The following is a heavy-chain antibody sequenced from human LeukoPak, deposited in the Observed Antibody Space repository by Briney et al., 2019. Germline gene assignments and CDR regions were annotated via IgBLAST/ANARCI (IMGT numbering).Heavy chain of an antibody. Sequence: PGGSLRLSCAASGFIFSTYGMYWVRQAPGKGLECVAFIRHDGSIKNYADSVQSRSTISRDNSKNTLYLQMNSLRCGDTAVYYCAKDSLADIDYWGQETLLTVSS. CDR3: AKDSLADIDY. J-gene: IGHJ4*02. D-gene: IGHD3-16*01. V-gene: IGHV3-30*02. CDR2: IRHDGSIK. CDR1: GFIFSTYG.